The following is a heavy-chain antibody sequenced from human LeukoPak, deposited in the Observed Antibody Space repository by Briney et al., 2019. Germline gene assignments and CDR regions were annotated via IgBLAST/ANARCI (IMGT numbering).Heavy chain of an antibody. CDR2: INPSGAST. Sequence: ASVKVSCKASGYTFTNYYLHWVRQAPGQGLEWMSIINPSGASTSYEQKFQGRVTMTSDMSTSRVYMELSSLRSEDTAVYYCARGIVTAAGTGGWYFDYWGQGTLVTVSS. V-gene: IGHV1-46*01. J-gene: IGHJ4*02. CDR1: GYTFTNYY. D-gene: IGHD6-13*01. CDR3: ARGIVTAAGTGGWYFDY.